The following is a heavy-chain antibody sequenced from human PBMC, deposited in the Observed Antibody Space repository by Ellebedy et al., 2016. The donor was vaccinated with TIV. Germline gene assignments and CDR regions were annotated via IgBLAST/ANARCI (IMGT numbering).Heavy chain of an antibody. Sequence: GGSLRLXXAASGFTFSDYYMSWIRQAPGQGLEWISYIHGSDGSTYYADSVSVKGRFTISRDNAQNSLYLQINSLRAEDTAVYYCARLAARRREDAFDSWGQGTMVTVSS. CDR1: GFTFSDYY. J-gene: IGHJ3*02. CDR3: ARLAARRREDAFDS. D-gene: IGHD6-6*01. V-gene: IGHV3-11*01. CDR2: IHGSDGST.